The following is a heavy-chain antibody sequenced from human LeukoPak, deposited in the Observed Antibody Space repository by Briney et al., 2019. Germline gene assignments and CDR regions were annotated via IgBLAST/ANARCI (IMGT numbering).Heavy chain of an antibody. J-gene: IGHJ6*02. CDR1: GYTFTGYY. D-gene: IGHD2-2*02. CDR3: ARDLGYCSSTSCYTLGSSYYYGMDV. V-gene: IGHV1-46*01. Sequence: ASVKVSCKASGYTFTGYYMHWVRQAPGQGLEWMGIINPSGGSTSYAQKFQGRVTMTRDTSTSTVYMELSSLRSEDTAVYYCARDLGYCSSTSCYTLGSSYYYGMDVWGQGTTVTVSS. CDR2: INPSGGST.